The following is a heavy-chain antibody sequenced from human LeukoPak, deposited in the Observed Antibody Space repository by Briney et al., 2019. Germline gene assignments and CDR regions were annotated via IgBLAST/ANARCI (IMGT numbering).Heavy chain of an antibody. CDR3: ARAKTINWFDP. V-gene: IGHV3-74*01. J-gene: IGHJ5*02. D-gene: IGHD4/OR15-4a*01. CDR1: GFTFSSYW. Sequence: GGSLRLSCAASGFTFSSYWMHWVRQAPGKGLVWVSRINSDGSSTRYADSVKGRFTISRDNAKNTLYLQMNNLRAEDTAVYYCARAKTINWFDPWGQGTLVTVSS. CDR2: INSDGSST.